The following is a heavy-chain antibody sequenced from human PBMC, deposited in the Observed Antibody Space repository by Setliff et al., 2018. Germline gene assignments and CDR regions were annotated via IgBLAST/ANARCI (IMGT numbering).Heavy chain of an antibody. V-gene: IGHV3-15*01. CDR2: IKRESDGGTT. CDR3: ARDQFRNSGGLYC. CDR1: GFTFSNAW. D-gene: IGHD1-7*01. J-gene: IGHJ4*02. Sequence: GGSLRLSCAASGFTFSNAWMSWVRQAPGKGLEWVGRIKRESDGGTTDYAAPVKGRFTISRDDSKNTLYLQMSSLRPDDAAMYYCARDQFRNSGGLYCWGQGTLVTVSS.